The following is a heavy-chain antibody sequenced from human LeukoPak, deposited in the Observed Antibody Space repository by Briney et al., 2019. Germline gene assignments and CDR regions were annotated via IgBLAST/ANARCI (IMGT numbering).Heavy chain of an antibody. J-gene: IGHJ6*03. CDR3: ARTWGGIAVAGRYYYYYMDV. CDR1: GASISSSTDY. CDR2: IYYSGST. D-gene: IGHD6-19*01. Sequence: SETLSLTCTVSGASISSSTDYWGWIRQPPGKGLEWIANIYYSGSTNYNPSLKSRVTISVDKSKNQFSLKLSSVTAADTAVYYCARTWGGIAVAGRYYYYYMDVWGKGTTVTVSS. V-gene: IGHV4-39*07.